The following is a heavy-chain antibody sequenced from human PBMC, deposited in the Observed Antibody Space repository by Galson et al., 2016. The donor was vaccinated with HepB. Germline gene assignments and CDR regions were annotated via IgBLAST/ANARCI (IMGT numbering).Heavy chain of an antibody. Sequence: SLRLSCAASGFTFLSYGMHWVRQAPGKGLEWVAVISYDGSIKYYVDSVKGRFTISRDNSKKKLYLQMNSLRAEDTAVYYCAKDFTMIVVPYYYYGMDVWGQGTTVTVSS. CDR2: ISYDGSIK. CDR3: AKDFTMIVVPYYYYGMDV. CDR1: GFTFLSYG. V-gene: IGHV3-30*18. J-gene: IGHJ6*02. D-gene: IGHD3-22*01.